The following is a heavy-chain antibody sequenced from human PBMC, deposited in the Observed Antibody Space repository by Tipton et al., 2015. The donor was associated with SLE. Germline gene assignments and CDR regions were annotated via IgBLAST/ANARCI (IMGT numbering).Heavy chain of an antibody. Sequence: GLVKPSETLSLTCAVSGATIGSSSYYWGWIRQPPGKGLEWIGNIYYSGTNYYHPTLRIRVTISVDASKNQFSLNLGSVTAADTAVYYCARREGVHTAVDYWGQGTLVTVSS. D-gene: IGHD5-18*01. CDR2: IYYSGTN. J-gene: IGHJ4*02. V-gene: IGHV4-39*01. CDR3: ARREGVHTAVDY. CDR1: GATIGSSSYY.